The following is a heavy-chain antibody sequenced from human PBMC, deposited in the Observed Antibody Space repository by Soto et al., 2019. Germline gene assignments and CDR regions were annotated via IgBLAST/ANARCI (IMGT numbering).Heavy chain of an antibody. Sequence: AGGSLRLSCAASGFTFSTYAMHWVRQAPGKGLEYVSAISSNGDSTYYANSVKGRFTISRDNSKNTLYLQMGSLRTEDMAVYYCVRVGIEGVFDCWGQGALVTVSS. CDR3: VRVGIEGVFDC. CDR2: ISSNGDST. CDR1: GFTFSTYA. J-gene: IGHJ4*02. V-gene: IGHV3-64*01. D-gene: IGHD1-1*01.